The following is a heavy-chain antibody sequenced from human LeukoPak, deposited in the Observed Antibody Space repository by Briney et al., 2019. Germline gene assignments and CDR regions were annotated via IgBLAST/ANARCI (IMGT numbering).Heavy chain of an antibody. V-gene: IGHV3-7*01. CDR3: ATIEAVRFQY. D-gene: IGHD3-3*01. CDR2: IKQDESEK. CDR1: GGSFSGYY. Sequence: PSETLSLTCAVYGGSFSGYYWSWIRQPPGKGLEWVANIKQDESEKYYLGSVKGRFTISRDNTKNSLYLEMSSLRAEDTAVYYCATIEAVRFQYWGQGTLVAVSS. J-gene: IGHJ4*02.